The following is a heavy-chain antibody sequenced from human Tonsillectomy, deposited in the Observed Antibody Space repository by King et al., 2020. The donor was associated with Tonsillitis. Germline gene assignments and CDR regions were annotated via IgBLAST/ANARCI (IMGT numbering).Heavy chain of an antibody. CDR1: GDTVSSRSAT. D-gene: IGHD6-19*01. CDR3: ERHSEGSWDV. J-gene: IGHJ6*02. CDR2: AYYLSKLYI. Sequence: VQLQQSGPRLVKPSQTLSLTCAIFGDTVSSRSATWDWIRQSPSRGLEWLGRAYYLSKLYIDYAVSVKSRITIKPDTSKNQFSLQLDSVTPDDTAVYFFERHSEGSWDVWGQGTTVTVS. V-gene: IGHV6-1*01.